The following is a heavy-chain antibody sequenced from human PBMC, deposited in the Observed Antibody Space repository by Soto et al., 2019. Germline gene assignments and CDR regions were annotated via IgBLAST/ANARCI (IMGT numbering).Heavy chain of an antibody. Sequence: EVQLLESGGGLVQPGGSLRLSCAASGFSFTTYSMSWVRQAPGKGLEWVSTISNSRGITYYADSVKGRFTISRDIXKNTXXLXXXXXXXXXXXXXXXXXXXXXXSGSYYVADNWGQGTLVTVSS. V-gene: IGHV3-23*01. CDR1: GFSFTTYS. J-gene: IGHJ4*02. D-gene: IGHD3-10*01. CDR2: ISNSRGIT. CDR3: XXXXXXXSGSYYVADN.